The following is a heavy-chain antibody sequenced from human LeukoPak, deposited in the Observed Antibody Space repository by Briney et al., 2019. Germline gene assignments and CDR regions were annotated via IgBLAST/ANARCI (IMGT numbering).Heavy chain of an antibody. V-gene: IGHV3-30*04. CDR3: ARDRYYYDSSGYRNDAFDI. J-gene: IGHJ3*02. CDR2: ISYDGSNK. D-gene: IGHD3-22*01. Sequence: GGSLRLSCAASGFTFSSYAMHWVRQAPGKGLEWVAVISYDGSNKYYADSVKGRFTISRDNSKNTLYLQMNSLRAEDTAVYYCARDRYYYDSSGYRNDAFDIWGQGTMVTVSS. CDR1: GFTFSSYA.